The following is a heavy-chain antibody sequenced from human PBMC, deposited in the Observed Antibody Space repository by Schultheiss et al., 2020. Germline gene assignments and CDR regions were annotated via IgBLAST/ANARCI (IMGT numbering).Heavy chain of an antibody. D-gene: IGHD5-12*01. CDR2: INDSGTT. CDR1: GGSLSGNY. J-gene: IGHJ4*02. V-gene: IGHV4-34*01. CDR3: ARGRRWLRHNILDF. Sequence: SETLSLTCAINGGSLSGNYLNWIRQTPDKALEWIGEINDSGTTNYNPSLKNRVTILADTSNKGFSLRMTSVTAADTAVYFCARGRRWLRHNILDFWGQGILVTVFS.